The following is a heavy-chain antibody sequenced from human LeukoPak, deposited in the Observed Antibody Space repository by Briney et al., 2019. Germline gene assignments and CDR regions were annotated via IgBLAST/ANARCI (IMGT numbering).Heavy chain of an antibody. J-gene: IGHJ4*02. D-gene: IGHD1-26*01. CDR3: ARGRGGTYPPGIY. CDR2: ISSKGGST. CDR1: GFTFSNYA. Sequence: GGALRLSCSASGFTFSNYAMHWVRQAPGKGLEYVSTISSKGGSTYYADSVKGRFTISRDNSKNILYLQMNNLGAEDTAVYYCARGRGGTYPPGIYWGQGTLVTVSS. V-gene: IGHV3-64*04.